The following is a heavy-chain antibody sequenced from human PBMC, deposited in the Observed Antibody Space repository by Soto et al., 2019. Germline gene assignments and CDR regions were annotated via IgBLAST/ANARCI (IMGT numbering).Heavy chain of an antibody. J-gene: IGHJ6*02. CDR3: ARVTSYYDFWSGPTVFYYGMDV. Sequence: SETLSLTCAVYGGSFSGYYWSWIRQPPGKGLEWIGEINHSGSTNYNPSLKSRVTISVDTSKNQFSLKLSFVTAADTAVYYGARVTSYYDFWSGPTVFYYGMDVWGQGTTVTVSS. CDR2: INHSGST. V-gene: IGHV4-34*01. D-gene: IGHD3-3*01. CDR1: GGSFSGYY.